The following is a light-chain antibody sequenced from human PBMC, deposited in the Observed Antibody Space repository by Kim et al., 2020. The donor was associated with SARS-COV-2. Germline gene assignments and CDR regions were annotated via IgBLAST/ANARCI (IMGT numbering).Light chain of an antibody. J-gene: IGKJ1*01. CDR2: GAS. CDR1: QSVSSNY. V-gene: IGKV3-20*01. Sequence: SPGERATLACRASQSVSSNYLAWYQQKPGQAPRLLIYGASSRATGIPDRFSGSGSGTDFTLTITRLEPEDFAVYYCQQYSSSPATFGQGNKVDIK. CDR3: QQYSSSPAT.